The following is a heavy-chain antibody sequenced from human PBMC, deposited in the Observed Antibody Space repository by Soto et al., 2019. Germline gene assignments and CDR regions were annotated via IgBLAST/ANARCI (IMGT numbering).Heavy chain of an antibody. CDR1: GFTFSSSY. Sequence: QVQLLQSGGGLVKPGGSLRLSCAASGFTFSSSYMSWIRQAPGKGLEWVAYISSSGVSMYYADSVKGRFTISRDNANNCLYLQTNSLRAEDTAVYYCSRGGFNYASWGQGTLVTVSP. D-gene: IGHD3-10*01. J-gene: IGHJ1*01. CDR3: SRGGFNYAS. CDR2: ISSSGVSM. V-gene: IGHV3-11*01.